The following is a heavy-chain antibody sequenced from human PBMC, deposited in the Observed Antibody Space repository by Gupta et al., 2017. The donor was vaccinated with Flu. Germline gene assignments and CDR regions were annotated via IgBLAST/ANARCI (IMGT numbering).Heavy chain of an antibody. J-gene: IGHJ3*02. D-gene: IGHD3-16*01. CDR3: AKDVETVGGDGAFDI. V-gene: IGHV3-9*01. Sequence: APGKGLEWVSGISWNSGSIGYADSVKGRFTISRDNAKNSLYLQMNSLRAEDTALYYCAKDVETVGGDGAFDIWGQGTMVTVSS. CDR2: ISWNSGSI.